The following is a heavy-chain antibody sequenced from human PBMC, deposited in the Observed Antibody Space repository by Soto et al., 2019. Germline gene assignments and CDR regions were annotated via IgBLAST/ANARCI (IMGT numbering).Heavy chain of an antibody. CDR3: ARGPEVVATYYFDY. V-gene: IGHV1-2*04. Sequence: ASVKVSYKASGYTFTGYYMHWVRQAPGQGLEWMGWINPNSGGTNYAQKFQGWVTMTRDTSISTAYMELSRLRSDDTAVYYCARGPEVVATYYFDYWGQGTLVTVSS. CDR1: GYTFTGYY. J-gene: IGHJ4*02. CDR2: INPNSGGT. D-gene: IGHD5-12*01.